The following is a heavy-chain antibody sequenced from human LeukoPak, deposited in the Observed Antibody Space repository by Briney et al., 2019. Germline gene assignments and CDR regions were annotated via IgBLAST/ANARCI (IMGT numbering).Heavy chain of an antibody. CDR1: GFTVSSNY. Sequence: QPGASLPLSCGASGFTVSSNYMSWARQAPGKGLEWVSVIYSGGSTYYADTVKGRFTISRDNSKNTLYLQMNSLRAEDTAVYHCARGAVPIDWGQGTLVTVSS. CDR3: ARGAVPID. V-gene: IGHV3-53*01. CDR2: IYSGGST. D-gene: IGHD6-19*01. J-gene: IGHJ4*02.